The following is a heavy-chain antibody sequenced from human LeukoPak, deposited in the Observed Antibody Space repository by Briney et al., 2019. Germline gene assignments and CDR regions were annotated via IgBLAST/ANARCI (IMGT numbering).Heavy chain of an antibody. J-gene: IGHJ5*02. V-gene: IGHV4-39*07. CDR1: GGSISSSSYY. CDR3: ARDRSWKQQLGLFDP. CDR2: IYYSGST. D-gene: IGHD6-13*01. Sequence: PSETLSLTCTVSGGSISSSSYYWGWIRQPPGKGLEWIGSIYYSGSTYYNPSLKSRVTISVDTSKNQFSLKLSSVTAADTAVYYCARDRSWKQQLGLFDPWGQGTLVTVSS.